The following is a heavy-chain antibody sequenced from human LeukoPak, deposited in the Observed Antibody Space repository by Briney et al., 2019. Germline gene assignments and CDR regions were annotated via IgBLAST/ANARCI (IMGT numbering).Heavy chain of an antibody. D-gene: IGHD1-26*01. CDR3: VRHGSYYRRIDY. CDR2: IYYGGTSGNT. J-gene: IGHJ4*02. V-gene: IGHV4-39*01. Sequence: PSETLSLTCTVSGGSISSTGYDWGWIRQPPGKGLEWIASIYYGGTSGNTYYNPSLRSRLTIPVATSKNQFSLRLNSVTAADTAVYYCVRHGSYYRRIDYWGQGTLVTVSS. CDR1: GGSISSTGYD.